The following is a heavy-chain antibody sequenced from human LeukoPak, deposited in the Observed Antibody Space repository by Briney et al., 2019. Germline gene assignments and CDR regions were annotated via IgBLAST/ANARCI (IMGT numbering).Heavy chain of an antibody. CDR3: ARDSGAGHIDY. J-gene: IGHJ4*02. D-gene: IGHD2-15*01. CDR1: GYTFTGYY. V-gene: IGHV1-69*13. CDR2: IIPIFGTA. Sequence: ASVKVSCKASGYTFTGYYMHWVRQAPGQGLEWMGGIIPIFGTANYAQKFQGRVTITADESTSTAYMELSSLRSEDTAVYYCARDSGAGHIDYWGQGTLVTVSS.